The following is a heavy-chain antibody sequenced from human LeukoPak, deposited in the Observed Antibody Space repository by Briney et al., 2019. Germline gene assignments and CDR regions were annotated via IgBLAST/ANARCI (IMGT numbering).Heavy chain of an antibody. V-gene: IGHV4-30-4*07. Sequence: SETLSLTCAVSGVSISSGGYSWSWIRHPPGKGLQWIGYIYHSGSTYYSPSLKSRVPISLDSSKNQFSLKLSSVTAADTAVYYCARAGPSRSYDYVWGSYDYWGQGTLVTVSS. CDR1: GVSISSGGYS. J-gene: IGHJ4*02. CDR2: IYHSGST. D-gene: IGHD3-16*01. CDR3: ARAGPSRSYDYVWGSYDY.